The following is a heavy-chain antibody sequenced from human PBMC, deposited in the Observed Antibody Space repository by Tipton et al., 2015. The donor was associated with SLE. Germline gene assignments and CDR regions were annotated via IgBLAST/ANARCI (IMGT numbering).Heavy chain of an antibody. Sequence: TLSLTCTVSLYSIGSGFYWDWVRQAPGKGLEWIGHIYYGGTIYYNPSLKSRVTISADTSKNQFSLRLSSATAADTAVYYCASGWGGGPLTIFGVPHPMDVWGQGTTVTVSS. V-gene: IGHV4-38-2*02. J-gene: IGHJ6*02. CDR2: IYYGGTI. CDR3: ASGWGGGPLTIFGVPHPMDV. CDR1: LYSIGSGFY. D-gene: IGHD3-3*01.